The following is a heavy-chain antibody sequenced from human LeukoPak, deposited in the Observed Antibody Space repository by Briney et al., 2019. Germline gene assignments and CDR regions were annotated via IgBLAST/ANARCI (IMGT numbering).Heavy chain of an antibody. CDR1: GFTFSSYG. D-gene: IGHD3-10*01. CDR3: AKDRRSGSGSYYGY. Sequence: QPGGSLRLSCAASGFTFSSYGMSWVRQAPGKGLEWVSAISGSGGSTYYADSVKGRFTISRDNSKNTLYLQMNSLRAEDTAVYYCAKDRRSGSGSYYGYWGQGTLVTVSS. V-gene: IGHV3-23*01. CDR2: ISGSGGST. J-gene: IGHJ4*02.